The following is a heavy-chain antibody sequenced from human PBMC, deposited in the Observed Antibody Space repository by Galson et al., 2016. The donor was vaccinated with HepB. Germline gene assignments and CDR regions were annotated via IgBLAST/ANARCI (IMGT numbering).Heavy chain of an antibody. Sequence: SLRLSCAASGLTFSNYWMNWVRQGPGKGLEWVANIKKDGSEEYYGDSVKGRFIISRDNAKNSLYLQMNSLRTEDTAVYYCAGSSGWTFGYWGQGTLVTVSS. CDR3: AGSSGWTFGY. V-gene: IGHV3-7*04. CDR2: IKKDGSEE. J-gene: IGHJ4*02. CDR1: GLTFSNYW. D-gene: IGHD6-19*01.